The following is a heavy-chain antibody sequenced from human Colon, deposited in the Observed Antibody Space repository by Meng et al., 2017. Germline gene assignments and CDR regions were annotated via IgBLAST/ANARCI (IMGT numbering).Heavy chain of an antibody. V-gene: IGHV4-61*01. J-gene: IGHJ5*01. CDR1: GGSVSSGSYY. CDR2: IYYSGST. Sequence: GPLRLSCPVSGGSVSSGSYYWSWIRQPPGKGLEWIGYIYYSGSTNYNPSLKSRVTISVDTSKNQFSLKPSSVTAADTAVYYCARESYYCSGGSCYSGNWFDPWGQGNLVNGAS. CDR3: ARESYYCSGGSCYSGNWFDP. D-gene: IGHD2-15*01.